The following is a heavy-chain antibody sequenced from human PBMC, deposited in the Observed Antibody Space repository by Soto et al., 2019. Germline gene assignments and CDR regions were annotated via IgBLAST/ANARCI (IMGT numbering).Heavy chain of an antibody. CDR1: GGSFSDHY. J-gene: IGHJ4*02. V-gene: IGHV4-34*01. CDR2: IHHSGGS. Sequence: TLSLTCAVTGGSFSDHYWTWIRQPPGKGMEWIGEIHHSGGSHYNPSFKSRATISLDTSKNQFSLDLRSVTAADTALYYCARAPLIKSAEVKSFVDFWGQGTLVTVSS. CDR3: ARAPLIKSAEVKSFVDF. D-gene: IGHD3-16*01.